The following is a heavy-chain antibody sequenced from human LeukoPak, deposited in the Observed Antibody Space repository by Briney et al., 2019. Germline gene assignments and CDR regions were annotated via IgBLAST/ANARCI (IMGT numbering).Heavy chain of an antibody. CDR2: ISSSSNYI. CDR3: AVWGAFDY. V-gene: IGHV3-21*01. J-gene: IGHJ4*02. CDR1: GFTFSSYG. D-gene: IGHD7-27*01. Sequence: GGSLRLSCAASGFTFSSYGVNWVRQAPGKGLEWVSFISSSSNYIYYADSVKGRFTISRDNAKNSLYLQMNSLRAEDTAVYYCAVWGAFDYWGQGTLVTVSS.